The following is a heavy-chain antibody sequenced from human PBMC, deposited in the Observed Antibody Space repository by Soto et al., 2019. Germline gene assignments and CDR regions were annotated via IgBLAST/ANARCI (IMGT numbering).Heavy chain of an antibody. CDR2: IYYSGST. V-gene: IGHV4-39*01. Sequence: PSETLSLTCTVSGGSISSSSYYWGWIRQPPGKGLEWIGSIYYSGSTYYNPSLKSRVTISVDTSKNQFSLKLSSVTAADTAVYYCARHRRNIVAKINAFDIWGQGTMVTVSS. CDR3: ARHRRNIVAKINAFDI. J-gene: IGHJ3*02. D-gene: IGHD5-12*01. CDR1: GGSISSSSYY.